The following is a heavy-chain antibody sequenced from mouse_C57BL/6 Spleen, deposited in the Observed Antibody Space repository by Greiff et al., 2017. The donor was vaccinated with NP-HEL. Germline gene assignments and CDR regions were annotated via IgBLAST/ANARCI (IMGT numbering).Heavy chain of an antibody. D-gene: IGHD2-5*01. Sequence: EVQLQQSGPELVKPGASVKISCKASGYTFTDYYMNWVKQSHGKSLEWIGDINPNNGGTSYNQKFKGKATLTVDKSSSTAYMELRSLTSEDSAGYYCARAQGSNYEVWFAYWGQGTLVTVSA. CDR1: GYTFTDYY. CDR2: INPNNGGT. V-gene: IGHV1-26*01. J-gene: IGHJ3*01. CDR3: ARAQGSNYEVWFAY.